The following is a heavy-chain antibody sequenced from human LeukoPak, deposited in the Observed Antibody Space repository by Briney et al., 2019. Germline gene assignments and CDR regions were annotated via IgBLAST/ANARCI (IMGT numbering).Heavy chain of an antibody. CDR1: GDSISSTTSY. J-gene: IGHJ3*02. CDR2: VYFTGRT. V-gene: IGHV4-39*07. CDR3: ARDVLTGILVTLADAFDI. D-gene: IGHD7-27*01. Sequence: PETLSLTCTVSGDSISSTTSYWGWIRQPPGKGLEWIGTVYFTGRTYYNPSLKSRVSMSVDTSKNQFSLRLRSVTAADTAVYYCARDVLTGILVTLADAFDIWGQGTMVTVSS.